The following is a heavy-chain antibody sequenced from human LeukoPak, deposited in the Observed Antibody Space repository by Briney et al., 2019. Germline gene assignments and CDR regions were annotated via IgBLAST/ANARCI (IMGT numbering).Heavy chain of an antibody. CDR3: ARVLSNSGSYFLQKYYFDY. CDR2: ISAYNGNT. D-gene: IGHD1-26*01. V-gene: IGHV1-18*01. J-gene: IGHJ4*02. Sequence: GSSVKVSCKASGYTFTSYGISWVRQAPGHGLEWMGWISAYNGNTNYAQKLQGRVTMTTDTSTSTAYMELRSLRSDDTAVYYCARVLSNSGSYFLQKYYFDYWGQGTLVTVSS. CDR1: GYTFTSYG.